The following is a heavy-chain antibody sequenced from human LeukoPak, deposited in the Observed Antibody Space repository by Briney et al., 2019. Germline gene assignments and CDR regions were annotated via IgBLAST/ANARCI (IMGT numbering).Heavy chain of an antibody. D-gene: IGHD5/OR15-5a*01. CDR3: ARHLRVGARQEFDY. CDR2: ILYSGTT. Sequence: SETLSLTCTVSGGSISSSNYYWGWIRQPPGKGLEWIGSILYSGTTYYNPSLESRITISVDTSKNQVSLKLNSVTAADTAVFYCARHLRVGARQEFDYWGQGTLDTVSS. J-gene: IGHJ4*02. CDR1: GGSISSSNYY. V-gene: IGHV4-39*01.